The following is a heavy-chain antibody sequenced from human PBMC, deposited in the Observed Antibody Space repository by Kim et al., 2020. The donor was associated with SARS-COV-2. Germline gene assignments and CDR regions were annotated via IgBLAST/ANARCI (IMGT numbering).Heavy chain of an antibody. CDR1: GFTFTSSA. V-gene: IGHV1-58*01. D-gene: IGHD1-26*01. J-gene: IGHJ4*02. CDR2: IVVGSGNT. CDR3: AAAVSGVSGSYYHPAGFDY. Sequence: SVKVSCKASGFTFTSSAVQWVRQARGQRLEWIGWIVVGSGNTNYAQKFQERVTITRDMSTSTAYMELSSLRSEDTAVYYCAAAVSGVSGSYYHPAGFDYWGQGTLVTVSS.